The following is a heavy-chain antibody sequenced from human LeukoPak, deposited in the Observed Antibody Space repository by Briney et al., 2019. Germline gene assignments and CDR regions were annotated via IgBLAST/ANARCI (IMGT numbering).Heavy chain of an antibody. V-gene: IGHV3-23*01. Sequence: PGGSLRLSCVASGFSFNNYAMNWVHQAPGKGLEWVSLIIGSSGSTFYADSVKGRFTISRDKSKNTLYLQMNSLRADDTAVYYCAKGAYDYIEIAYFDYWGQGSLVTVSS. CDR3: AKGAYDYIEIAYFDY. D-gene: IGHD5-12*01. CDR1: GFSFNNYA. J-gene: IGHJ4*02. CDR2: IIGSSGST.